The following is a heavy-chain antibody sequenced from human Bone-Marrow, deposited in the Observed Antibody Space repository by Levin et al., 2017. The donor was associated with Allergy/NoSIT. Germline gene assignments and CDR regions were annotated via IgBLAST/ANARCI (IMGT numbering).Heavy chain of an antibody. CDR1: GGSVSSSNYY. V-gene: IGHV4-39*07. J-gene: IGHJ4*02. CDR2: IYYIGST. CDR3: VGSHQWLVALVGASDS. D-gene: IGHD6-19*01. Sequence: SETLSLTCTVSGGSVSSSNYYWGWIRQPPGKGLEWIGNIYYIGSTYYKPSLKSRVTISLDISRNQFSLKMNSVTAAPPALYYCVGSHQWLVALVGASDSWGQGTLVTVSS.